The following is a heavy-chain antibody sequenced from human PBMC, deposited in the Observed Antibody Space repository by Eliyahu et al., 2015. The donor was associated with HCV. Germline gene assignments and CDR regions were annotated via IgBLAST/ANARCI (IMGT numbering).Heavy chain of an antibody. CDR3: ATVVVVPAAVSRKGYGMDV. D-gene: IGHD2-2*01. CDR1: GYTLTELS. Sequence: QVQLVQSGAEVKKPGASVKVSCKVSGYTLTELSMXWVRQAPGKGLEWMGGFDPEDGETIYAQKFQGRVTMTEDTSTDTAYMELSSLRSEDTAVYYCATVVVVPAAVSRKGYGMDVWGQGTTVTVSS. J-gene: IGHJ6*02. CDR2: FDPEDGET. V-gene: IGHV1-24*01.